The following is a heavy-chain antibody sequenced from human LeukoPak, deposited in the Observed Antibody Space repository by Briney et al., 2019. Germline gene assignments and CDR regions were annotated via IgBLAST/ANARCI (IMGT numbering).Heavy chain of an antibody. CDR2: IYSSGSF. D-gene: IGHD6-19*01. J-gene: IGHJ3*02. Sequence: SETLSLTCTVSGGSISSYFWTWIRQPAGRGLEWIGHIYSSGSFKYNPSLKSRVTMSIDTSKDQLSLKLNSVTAADTAVYYCARSGGSSSGSLGLWYSDIWGQGTMVTVSS. V-gene: IGHV4-4*07. CDR1: GGSISSYF. CDR3: ARSGGSSSGSLGLWYSDI.